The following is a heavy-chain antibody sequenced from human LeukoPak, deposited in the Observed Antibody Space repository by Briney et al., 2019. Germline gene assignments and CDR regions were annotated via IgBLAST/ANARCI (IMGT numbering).Heavy chain of an antibody. Sequence: GGSLRLSCAASGFTFSSYAMHWVRQAPGKGLEWVAVISYDGSNKYYADSVKGRFIISRDDSKNTLYLQMNSLREEDTALYYCARDLNGRFDIWGQGTLVTVSS. J-gene: IGHJ5*02. CDR2: ISYDGSNK. D-gene: IGHD1-1*01. V-gene: IGHV3-30-3*01. CDR1: GFTFSSYA. CDR3: ARDLNGRFDI.